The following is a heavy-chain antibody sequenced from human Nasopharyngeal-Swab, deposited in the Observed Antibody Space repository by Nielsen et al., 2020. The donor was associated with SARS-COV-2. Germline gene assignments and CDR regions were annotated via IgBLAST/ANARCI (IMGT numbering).Heavy chain of an antibody. CDR1: GFTFSSYG. J-gene: IGHJ4*02. D-gene: IGHD1-7*01. Sequence: GESLKISCAASGFTFSSYGMHWVRQAPGKGLEWVAVIWYDGSNKYYADSVKGRFTISRDNSKNTLYLQMNSLRAEDTAVYYCARENWNYAPLIDYWGREPWSPSPQ. CDR3: ARENWNYAPLIDY. CDR2: IWYDGSNK. V-gene: IGHV3-33*01.